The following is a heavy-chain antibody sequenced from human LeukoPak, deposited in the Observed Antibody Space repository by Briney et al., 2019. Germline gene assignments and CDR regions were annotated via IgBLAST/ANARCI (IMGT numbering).Heavy chain of an antibody. V-gene: IGHV4-39*07. CDR2: IYYSGST. Sequence: SETLSLTCTVSGGSISSSSYYWGWIRQPPGKGLEWIGRIYYSGSTYYNPSLKSRVTISVDTSKNQFSLKLSSVTAADTAVYYCASDIVSGSSWPYYFDYWGQGTLVTVSS. J-gene: IGHJ4*02. CDR1: GGSISSSSYY. D-gene: IGHD6-13*01. CDR3: ASDIVSGSSWPYYFDY.